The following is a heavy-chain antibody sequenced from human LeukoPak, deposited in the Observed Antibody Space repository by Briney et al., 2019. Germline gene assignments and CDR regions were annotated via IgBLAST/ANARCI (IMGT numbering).Heavy chain of an antibody. CDR1: VFTFSIHW. V-gene: IGHV3-74*01. J-gene: IGHJ4*02. CDR2: VNTDENHT. CDR3: ARGDLTFWGFPH. Sequence: GGSLRLSCAASVFTFSIHWMHWVRHAPGRGLVWVSRVNTDENHTNYAACVKGRFTLSRDNAKNALYLQMNSLRAEDTAIYYCARGDLTFWGFPHWGQGGLVTVSP. D-gene: IGHD7-27*01.